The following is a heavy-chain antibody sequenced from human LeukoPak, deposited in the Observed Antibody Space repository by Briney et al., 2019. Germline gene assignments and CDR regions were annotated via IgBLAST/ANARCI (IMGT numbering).Heavy chain of an antibody. J-gene: IGHJ4*02. CDR2: FDPEDGET. CDR3: ARDGGYSYGHELDY. D-gene: IGHD5-18*01. V-gene: IGHV1-24*01. Sequence: ASVKVSCKVSGYTLTELSMHWVRQAPGKGLEWMGGFDPEDGETIYAQKFQGRVTMTEDTSTDTAYMELSRLRSDDTAVYYCARDGGYSYGHELDYWGQGTLVTVSS. CDR1: GYTLTELS.